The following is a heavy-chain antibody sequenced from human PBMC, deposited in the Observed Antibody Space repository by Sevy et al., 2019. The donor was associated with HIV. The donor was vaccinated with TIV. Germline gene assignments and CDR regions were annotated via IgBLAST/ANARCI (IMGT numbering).Heavy chain of an antibody. CDR1: GKKVTQLA. D-gene: IGHD3-22*01. Sequence: ASVKVPCKVSGKKVTQLAMHWVRQAPGKGLEWMATFDPEDGETYYAQHFQGRVTMTEDTSRDTAYMELSSLRSEDAAVYYCATTTDYYESCPSPFDDWGQGTLVTVSS. CDR3: ATTTDYYESCPSPFDD. V-gene: IGHV1-24*01. CDR2: FDPEDGET. J-gene: IGHJ4*02.